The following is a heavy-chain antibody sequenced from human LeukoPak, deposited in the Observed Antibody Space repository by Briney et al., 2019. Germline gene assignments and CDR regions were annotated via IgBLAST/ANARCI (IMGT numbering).Heavy chain of an antibody. CDR3: ARDRGYYVFDY. CDR1: GFTFTTYW. V-gene: IGHV3-74*01. D-gene: IGHD3-22*01. Sequence: GGSLRLSCAASGFTFTTYWMHWVRQAPGKGLVWVSHINSDGSITSYADSVKGRFTISRDNAKNTLYLQMNSLRAEDTAVYYCARDRGYYVFDYWGQGTLVTVSS. CDR2: INSDGSIT. J-gene: IGHJ4*02.